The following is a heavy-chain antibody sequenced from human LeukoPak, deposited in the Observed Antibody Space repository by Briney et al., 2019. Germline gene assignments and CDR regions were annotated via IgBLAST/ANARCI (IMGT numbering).Heavy chain of an antibody. D-gene: IGHD2-15*01. Sequence: GESLKISCKGSGYIFINYWIGWVRQMPGKGLEWMGTIHPYDSDTTYSPSFQGQVTISADKSITTAYLQWSSLKASDTAMYYCARRGRDRSGGSCYRYLNAFDIWGQGTMVTVSS. CDR2: IHPYDSDT. V-gene: IGHV5-51*01. CDR1: GYIFINYW. CDR3: ARRGRDRSGGSCYRYLNAFDI. J-gene: IGHJ3*02.